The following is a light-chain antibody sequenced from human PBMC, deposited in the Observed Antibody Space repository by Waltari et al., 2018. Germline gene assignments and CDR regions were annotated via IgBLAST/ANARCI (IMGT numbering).Light chain of an antibody. CDR2: SND. CDR3: ATWDGRVNGVL. J-gene: IGLJ2*01. V-gene: IGLV1-44*01. Sequence: HSVLTQAPPVSGTPGQRATISCSGTNSNIGSGLANWYQQVPGMSPKLLIYSNDQSPSGVPDRFSGSKSGTSASLAISGLQSEDEADYYCATWDGRVNGVLFGGGTKVTVL. CDR1: NSNIGSGL.